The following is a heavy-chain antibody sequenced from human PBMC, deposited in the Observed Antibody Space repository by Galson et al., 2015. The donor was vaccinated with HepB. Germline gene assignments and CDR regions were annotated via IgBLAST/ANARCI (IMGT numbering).Heavy chain of an antibody. CDR3: VRATAGRVDY. CDR2: FYASGAT. CDR1: GFSVTGTY. Sequence: SQRLSCAASGFSVTGTYMGWVRQAPGKGLEWVSIFYASGATHYADSVRGRFTVSRDNSKSMLYLQMNIVRADDTAVYYCVRATAGRVDYWGRGTLVSVSS. V-gene: IGHV3-66*01. D-gene: IGHD2-21*02. J-gene: IGHJ4*02.